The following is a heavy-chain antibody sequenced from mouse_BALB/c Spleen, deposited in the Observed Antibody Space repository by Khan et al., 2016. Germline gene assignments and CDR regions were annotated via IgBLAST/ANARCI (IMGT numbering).Heavy chain of an antibody. CDR3: ARTVLRLYYFDY. V-gene: IGHV3-2*02. CDR1: GYSITSDYA. J-gene: IGHJ2*01. Sequence: VQLKQSGPGLVKPSQSLSLTCTVTGYSITSDYAWNWIRQFPGNKLEWMGYISYSGSTSYNPSLKSRISITRDTSKNQFFLQLNSVTTEDTATYYCARTVLRLYYFDYWGQGTTLTVSS. D-gene: IGHD1-2*01. CDR2: ISYSGST.